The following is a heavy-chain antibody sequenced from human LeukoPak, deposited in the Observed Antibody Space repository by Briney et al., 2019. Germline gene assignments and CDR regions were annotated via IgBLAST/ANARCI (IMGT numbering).Heavy chain of an antibody. CDR3: ARDSPRPPTYYYDSSDF. V-gene: IGHV4-34*01. CDR1: GGPFSNYY. Sequence: SETLSLTCAVYGGPFSNYYWSWIRQPPGKGLEWIGEINDSGGTTYNPSLKSRVTLSIDNSQSQFSLRLSSVTAADTAVYYCARDSPRPPTYYYDSSDFWGQGTLVTVSS. D-gene: IGHD3-22*01. CDR2: INDSGGT. J-gene: IGHJ4*02.